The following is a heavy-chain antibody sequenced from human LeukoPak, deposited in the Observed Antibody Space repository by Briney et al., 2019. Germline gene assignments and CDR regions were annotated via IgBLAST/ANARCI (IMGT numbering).Heavy chain of an antibody. V-gene: IGHV3-43D*03. J-gene: IGHJ4*02. CDR1: GFTFDDYA. D-gene: IGHD3-22*01. Sequence: PGGSLRLSCAASGFTFDDYAMHWVRQAPGKGLECVSLISWDGDSTYYSDSVKGRFTISRDNNKNSLYLQMNSLRTEDTALYYCATAPYDSIGIFDYWGRGTLVTVSS. CDR3: ATAPYDSIGIFDY. CDR2: ISWDGDST.